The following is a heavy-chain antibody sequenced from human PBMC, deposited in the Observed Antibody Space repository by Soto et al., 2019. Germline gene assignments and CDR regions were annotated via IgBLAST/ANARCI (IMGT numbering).Heavy chain of an antibody. CDR1: GFTLTSSA. CDR3: AAVPPYYYDSSGYYAGPDKYYFDY. J-gene: IGHJ4*02. CDR2: VSFGSGNT. V-gene: IGHV1-58*01. D-gene: IGHD3-22*01. Sequence: ASVKVSGKASGFTLTSSAVQWARQARGQRLQWIASVSFGSGNTNYAQKFKERVTITRDMSTSTAYMELSSLRSEDTAVYYCAAVPPYYYDSSGYYAGPDKYYFDYWGQGTLVSVSS.